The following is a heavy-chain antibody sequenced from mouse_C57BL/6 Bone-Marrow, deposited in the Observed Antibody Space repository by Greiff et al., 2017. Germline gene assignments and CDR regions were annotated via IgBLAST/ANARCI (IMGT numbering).Heavy chain of an antibody. CDR3: AGFYGYFYYFDY. CDR1: GYTFTSYW. Sequence: QVQLQQPGAELVKPGASVKLSCKASGYTFTSYWMQWVKQRPGQGLEWIGEIDPSDRYTNYNQKFKGKATLTVDTSSSAAYMQLSCLTSEDSAVYYCAGFYGYFYYFDYWGQGTTLTVSS. CDR2: IDPSDRYT. V-gene: IGHV1-50*01. D-gene: IGHD2-2*01. J-gene: IGHJ2*01.